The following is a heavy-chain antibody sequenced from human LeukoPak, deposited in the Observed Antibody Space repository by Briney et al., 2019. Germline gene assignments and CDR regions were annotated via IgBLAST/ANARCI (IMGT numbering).Heavy chain of an antibody. CDR2: IIPILGIA. J-gene: IGHJ5*02. CDR1: GGTFSIYT. Sequence: ASVRVSCKGSGGTFSIYTISWVRQAPGQGLERMGRIIPILGIANYAQKFQGRVTITAYKSTSTAYMELSSLRSEDTAVYYCAAEGDIVVVPAAISRYNWFDPWGQGTLVTVSS. D-gene: IGHD2-2*02. V-gene: IGHV1-69*02. CDR3: AAEGDIVVVPAAISRYNWFDP.